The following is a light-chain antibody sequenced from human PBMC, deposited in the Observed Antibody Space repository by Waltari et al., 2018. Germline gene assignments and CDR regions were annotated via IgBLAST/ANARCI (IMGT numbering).Light chain of an antibody. J-gene: IGKJ3*01. CDR3: QQTYKSPPT. CDR1: HYIANF. CDR2: DAS. Sequence: DVLVTQSPSSLSASVGDRVTTTCRASHYIANFLNWYQHMPGKAPRLLIHDASTLQPGVSPRFSGSTSGTDFILTIDNLHPEDFATYYCQQTYKSPPTFGPGTKVDV. V-gene: IGKV1-39*01.